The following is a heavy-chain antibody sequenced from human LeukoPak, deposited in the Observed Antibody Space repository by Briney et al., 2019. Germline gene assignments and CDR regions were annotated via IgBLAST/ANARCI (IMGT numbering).Heavy chain of an antibody. J-gene: IGHJ4*02. CDR3: ARAVAAARGVNYFDY. CDR2: IGTNGDT. CDR1: GFTFSNYD. Sequence: GGSLRLPCAASGFTFSNYDMHWVRQVTGKYLEWVSAIGTNGDTYYPGSVKGRLTISRENAKNSLYLQMNSLRAGDTAVYYCARAVAAARGVNYFDYWGQGTLVTVSS. V-gene: IGHV3-13*01. D-gene: IGHD3-10*01.